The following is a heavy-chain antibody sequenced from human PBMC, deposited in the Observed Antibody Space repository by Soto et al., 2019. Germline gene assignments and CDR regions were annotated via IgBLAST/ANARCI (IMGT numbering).Heavy chain of an antibody. CDR3: ARRGSGSYYDY. J-gene: IGHJ4*02. V-gene: IGHV3-30-3*01. Sequence: LRLSCAASGFSFSTSVMHWVRQAPGKGLEWVALVSHDEGNKHYADSVKGRFTISRDNSKNTLYLQMNSLRAEDTAVYYCARRGSGSYYDYWGQGTLVTVSS. CDR2: VSHDEGNK. CDR1: GFSFSTSV. D-gene: IGHD1-26*01.